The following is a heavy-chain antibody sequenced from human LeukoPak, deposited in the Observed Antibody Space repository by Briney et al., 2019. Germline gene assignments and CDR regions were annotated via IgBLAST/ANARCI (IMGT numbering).Heavy chain of an antibody. CDR1: GFTFSSYA. CDR2: ISGSGGST. J-gene: IGHJ4*02. D-gene: IGHD2-15*01. CDR3: AKIETYSGNYFDY. V-gene: IGHV3-23*01. Sequence: GGSLRHSCAASGFTFSSYAMSWVRQAPGKGLEWVSAISGSGGSTYYADSVKGRFTISRDNSKNTLYLQMNSLRAEDTAVYYCAKIETYSGNYFDYWGQGTLVTVSS.